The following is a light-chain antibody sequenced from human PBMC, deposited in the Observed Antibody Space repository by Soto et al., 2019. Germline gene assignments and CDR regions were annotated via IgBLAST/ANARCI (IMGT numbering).Light chain of an antibody. V-gene: IGKV1-39*01. CDR2: AAS. CDR3: QQSYSTLFT. J-gene: IGKJ3*01. CDR1: QTVIKY. Sequence: DIQMTQSPSSLSASVGDRVTITCRASQTVIKYLNWYQQKPGRAHNLLIYAASRLQSRVPSRFSASGTETEFTHTISSLQPDDFASCYCQQSYSTLFTFGLGTKVEIK.